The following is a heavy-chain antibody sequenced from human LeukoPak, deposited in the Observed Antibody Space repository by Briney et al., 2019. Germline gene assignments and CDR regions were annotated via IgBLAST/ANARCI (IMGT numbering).Heavy chain of an antibody. D-gene: IGHD1-26*01. J-gene: IGHJ4*02. CDR3: APWEANGWTF. Sequence: GGSLPLSCAVSGFILNYGWTSSARQAPGEGLEWVANINQDESTRYYVDSVKGRFTISRDNAKNSLYLQMNSLRAEDTAVDYCAPWEANGWTFWGQGPVVAVSS. V-gene: IGHV3-7*05. CDR2: INQDESTR. CDR1: GFILNYGW.